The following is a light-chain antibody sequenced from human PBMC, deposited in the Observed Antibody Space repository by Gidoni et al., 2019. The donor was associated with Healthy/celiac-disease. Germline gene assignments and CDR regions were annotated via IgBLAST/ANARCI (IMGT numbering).Light chain of an antibody. CDR2: GNS. CDR3: QSYDSSLSGSV. CDR1: SSHIGAGYD. V-gene: IGLV1-40*01. Sequence: QSVLTQPPSVSWAPGQRVTISCTGSSSHIGAGYDVHWYQQLPGTAPKLLSYGNSNRPSGVPYRCSGSKSGTSASLAITGLQAEDEADYYCQSYDSSLSGSVFGGGTKLTVL. J-gene: IGLJ2*01.